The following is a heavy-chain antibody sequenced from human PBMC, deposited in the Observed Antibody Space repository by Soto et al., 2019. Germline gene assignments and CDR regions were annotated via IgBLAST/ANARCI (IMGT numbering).Heavy chain of an antibody. Sequence: QVQLQESGPGLVKPSETLSLTCTVTGGSIRRNSWSWIRQLAAKGLEWIGHIYYSGSTNYNPSLKSRVTLSVDTSQHQFSLQLSSVTAADTAVYYCARAPWGSNSGFHFDSWGHGTLVTVSS. D-gene: IGHD6-13*01. V-gene: IGHV4-59*01. J-gene: IGHJ4*01. CDR2: IYYSGST. CDR1: GGSIRRNS. CDR3: ARAPWGSNSGFHFDS.